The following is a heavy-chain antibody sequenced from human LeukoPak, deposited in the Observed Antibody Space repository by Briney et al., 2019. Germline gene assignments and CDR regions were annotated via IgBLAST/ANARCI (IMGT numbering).Heavy chain of an antibody. Sequence: GRSLRLSCAASGLTFDDYAMHWVRQAPGKGLEWVSGISWNSGSIGYADSVKGRFTISRDNAKNSLYLQMNSLRAEDTALYYCAKGGGYYDSSGEGIHDAFDIWGQGTMVTVSS. J-gene: IGHJ3*02. CDR3: AKGGGYYDSSGEGIHDAFDI. D-gene: IGHD3-22*01. CDR2: ISWNSGSI. CDR1: GLTFDDYA. V-gene: IGHV3-9*01.